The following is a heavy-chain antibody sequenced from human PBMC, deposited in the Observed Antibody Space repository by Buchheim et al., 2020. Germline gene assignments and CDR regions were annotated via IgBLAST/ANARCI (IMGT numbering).Heavy chain of an antibody. CDR3: AKEERGTSAGAYYFDY. D-gene: IGHD2-2*01. V-gene: IGHV3-30*18. CDR1: GFTFSNYG. Sequence: QVQLVESGGGVVQPGGSMRLSCAASGFTFSNYGMNWVRQAPGKGLEWVAVISYDGTSQYYADSVKGRFTFSRDNSKNTLYLQMNRLRAEDTAVYYCAKEERGTSAGAYYFDYWGQGTL. J-gene: IGHJ4*02. CDR2: ISYDGTSQ.